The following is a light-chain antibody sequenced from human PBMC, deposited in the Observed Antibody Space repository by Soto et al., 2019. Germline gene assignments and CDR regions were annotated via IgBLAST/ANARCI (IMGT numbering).Light chain of an antibody. Sequence: DIVMTQSPPSLSVAPGEPASISCRSSQSLLHSNGYNYLDWYLQKPGQSPQLLIYLGSNRASGVPDRFSGSGSGTDFTLKISRVEAEDVGVYYCMQALPTFTFGPGT. CDR2: LGS. CDR1: QSLLHSNGYNY. CDR3: MQALPTFT. J-gene: IGKJ3*01. V-gene: IGKV2-28*01.